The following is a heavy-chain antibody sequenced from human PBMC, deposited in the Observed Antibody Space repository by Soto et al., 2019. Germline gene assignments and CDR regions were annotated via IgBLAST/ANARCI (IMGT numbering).Heavy chain of an antibody. Sequence: ASVKVSCKASGYTFTSYQMHWVRQAPGQGLEWMGIINSAGGSTTYTQKFQGRVTMTRDTSTSTVYMDLSSMRSEDTAVYYCARAYSGSSSPDYWGQGTLVTVSS. CDR3: ARAYSGSSSPDY. V-gene: IGHV1-46*01. CDR2: INSAGGST. J-gene: IGHJ4*02. CDR1: GYTFTSYQ. D-gene: IGHD6-6*01.